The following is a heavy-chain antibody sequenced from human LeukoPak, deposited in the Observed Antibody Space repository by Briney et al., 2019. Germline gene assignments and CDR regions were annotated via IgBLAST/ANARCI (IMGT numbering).Heavy chain of an antibody. CDR3: ARYGRGQTTDFWSGYYGY. CDR1: GYTLTELS. V-gene: IGHV1-24*01. CDR2: FDPEDGET. Sequence: ASVKVSCKVSGYTLTELSMHWVRQSPGKGLEWMGGFDPEDGETIYAQKFQGRVTMAEDTSTSTAYMELRSLRSDDTAVYYCARYGRGQTTDFWSGYYGYWGQGTLVTVSS. D-gene: IGHD3-3*01. J-gene: IGHJ4*02.